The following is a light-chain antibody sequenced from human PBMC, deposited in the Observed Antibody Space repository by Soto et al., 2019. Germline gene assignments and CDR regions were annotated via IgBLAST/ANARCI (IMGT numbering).Light chain of an antibody. CDR3: QQYNKWPPMYT. CDR2: GAS. V-gene: IGKV3-15*01. J-gene: IGKJ2*01. Sequence: EIVMTQSTATLSVSPGERATLSCRASQSVSSNLAWYQQKPGQAPRLLIYGASTRATGIPARCSGSGSGTEFTLTISSLQSEDFAVYCCQQYNKWPPMYTFGQGTKLEIK. CDR1: QSVSSN.